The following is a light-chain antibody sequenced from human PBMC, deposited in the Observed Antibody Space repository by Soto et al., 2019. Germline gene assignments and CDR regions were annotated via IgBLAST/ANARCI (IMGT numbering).Light chain of an antibody. V-gene: IGKV3-20*01. Sequence: EIVLTQSPSTLSLSPGERATLSCRASQSVSSSYLAWYQQKPGQPPRLLIFGASSRATGIPDRFSGSGSGTDFALTISRLEPEDSAVYYCQQYDTSHTWTFGQGTKVEIK. CDR3: QQYDTSHTWT. CDR2: GAS. CDR1: QSVSSSY. J-gene: IGKJ1*01.